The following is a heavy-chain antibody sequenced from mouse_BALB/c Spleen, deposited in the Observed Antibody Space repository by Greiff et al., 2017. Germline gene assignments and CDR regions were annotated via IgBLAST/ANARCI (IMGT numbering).Heavy chain of an antibody. D-gene: IGHD2-3*01. J-gene: IGHJ4*01. CDR2: INPSTGYT. V-gene: IGHV1-7*01. CDR1: GYTFTSYW. CDR3: ARAGLLLYAMDY. Sequence: QVQLQQSGAELAKPGASVKMSCKASGYTFTSYWMHWVKQRPGQGLEWIGYINPSTGYTEYNQKFKDKATLTADKSSSTAYMQLSSLTSEDSAVYYCARAGLLLYAMDYWGQGTSVTVSS.